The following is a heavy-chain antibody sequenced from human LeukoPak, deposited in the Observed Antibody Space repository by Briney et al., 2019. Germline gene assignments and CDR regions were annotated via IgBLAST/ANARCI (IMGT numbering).Heavy chain of an antibody. CDR3: ARGYSWFDP. CDR1: GGSFSGYY. D-gene: IGHD2-21*01. CDR2: INHSGST. J-gene: IGHJ5*02. V-gene: IGHV4-34*01. Sequence: PSETLSLTCAVYGGSFSGYYWSWIRRPPGKGLEWIGEINHSGSTNYNPSLKSRVTISVDTSKNQFSLKLSSVTAADTAMYYCARGYSWFDPWGQGTLVTVSS.